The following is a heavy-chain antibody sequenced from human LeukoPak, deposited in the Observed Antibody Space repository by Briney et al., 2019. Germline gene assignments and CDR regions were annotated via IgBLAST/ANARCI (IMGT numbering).Heavy chain of an antibody. CDR3: ARGGIYDLDDSFDM. CDR2: ISRSGTTI. Sequence: PGGSLRLSCAASQFTFSNYEMNWVRQAPGKGLECVAYISRSGTTILYADSVEGRFTISRDNAKSTMFLQMSSLRTEDTAVYYCARGGIYDLDDSFDMWGHGTKVIVAS. CDR1: QFTFSNYE. V-gene: IGHV3-48*03. D-gene: IGHD2/OR15-2a*01. J-gene: IGHJ3*02.